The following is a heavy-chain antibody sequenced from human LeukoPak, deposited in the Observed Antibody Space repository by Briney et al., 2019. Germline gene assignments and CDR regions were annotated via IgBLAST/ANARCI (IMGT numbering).Heavy chain of an antibody. V-gene: IGHV4-34*01. CDR1: GGFLTVYF. CDR3: ARDRRDPGVRGVISPGWYYYYGIDV. Sequence: KPSETLSLTCAVHGGFLTVYFWNWISQSPGKGLEWIGEINHSGSTNYNLSLKSRVTISVDTSKNQFSLMLSSVTAADTAVYYCARDRRDPGVRGVISPGWYYYYGIDVWGQGTTVTVSS. J-gene: IGHJ6*02. D-gene: IGHD3-10*01. CDR2: INHSGST.